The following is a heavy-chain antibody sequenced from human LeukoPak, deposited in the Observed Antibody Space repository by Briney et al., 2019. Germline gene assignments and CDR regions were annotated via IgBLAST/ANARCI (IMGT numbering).Heavy chain of an antibody. CDR3: AKDRMRSSAGKDYQH. CDR2: ISGSGGST. Sequence: GGSLRLSCAASGFTFSSYAMSWVRQAPGKGLEWVSAISGSGGSTYYADSVKGRFTISRDNSKNTLYLQMNSLRAEDTAVYYCAKDRMRSSAGKDYQHWGQGTLVTVSS. D-gene: IGHD6-13*01. J-gene: IGHJ1*01. CDR1: GFTFSSYA. V-gene: IGHV3-23*01.